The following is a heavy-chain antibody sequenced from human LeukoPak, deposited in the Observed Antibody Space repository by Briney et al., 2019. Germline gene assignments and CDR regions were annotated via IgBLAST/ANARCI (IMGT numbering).Heavy chain of an antibody. CDR3: ERIVVVVAATPRHWFDP. Sequence: GGSLRLSCADSGFTFSSYAMSWVRQAPGKGLEWVSAISGSGGSTYYADSVKGRFTISRDNSKNTLYLQMNSLRAEDTAVYYCERIVVVVAATPRHWFDPWGQGTLVTVSS. CDR1: GFTFSSYA. CDR2: ISGSGGST. J-gene: IGHJ5*02. V-gene: IGHV3-23*01. D-gene: IGHD2-15*01.